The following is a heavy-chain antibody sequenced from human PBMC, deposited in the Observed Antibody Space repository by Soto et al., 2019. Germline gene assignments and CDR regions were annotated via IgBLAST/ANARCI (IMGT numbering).Heavy chain of an antibody. CDR3: AKVYDSSGYYSSYFDY. Sequence: GGSLRLSCAASGFTFSSYAMSWVRQAPGKGLEWVSAISGSGGSTYYADSVKGRFTISRDNSKNTLYLQMNSLRAEDTAVYYCAKVYDSSGYYSSYFDYWGQGTLVTVAS. CDR2: ISGSGGST. J-gene: IGHJ4*02. CDR1: GFTFSSYA. D-gene: IGHD3-22*01. V-gene: IGHV3-23*01.